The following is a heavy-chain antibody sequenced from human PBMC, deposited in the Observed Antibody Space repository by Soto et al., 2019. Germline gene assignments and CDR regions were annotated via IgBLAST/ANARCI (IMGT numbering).Heavy chain of an antibody. CDR3: ARETYRGFYFDY. D-gene: IGHD4-4*01. CDR1: GFTFTDYW. Sequence: GSLRLSCAASGFTFTDYWTHWVRQAPGKGLVWVSRINSDGSRTSYADSVAGRFTISRDNAKNTLYLQMNSLRVEDTALYYCARETYRGFYFDYWGQGTLVTVSS. J-gene: IGHJ4*02. CDR2: INSDGSRT. V-gene: IGHV3-74*01.